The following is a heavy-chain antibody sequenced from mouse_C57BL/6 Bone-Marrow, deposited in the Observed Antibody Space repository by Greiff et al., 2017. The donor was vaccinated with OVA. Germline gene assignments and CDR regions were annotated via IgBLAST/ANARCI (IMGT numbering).Heavy chain of an antibody. V-gene: IGHV1-9*01. CDR3: ARDWGNGAWFAY. J-gene: IGHJ3*01. CDR1: GYTFTGYW. CDR2: ILPGSGST. Sequence: VQLQESGAELMKPGASVKLSCKASGYTFTGYWIAWVKQRPGPGLEWIGEILPGSGSTNYNEKFKGKATFTADTSSNTAYMQLSSLTTEDSTSYYCARDWGNGAWFAYWGQGTLVTVSA. D-gene: IGHD2-1*01.